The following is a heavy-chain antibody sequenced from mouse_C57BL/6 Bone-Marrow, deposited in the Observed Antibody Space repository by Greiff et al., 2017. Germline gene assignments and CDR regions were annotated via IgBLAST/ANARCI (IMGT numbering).Heavy chain of an antibody. J-gene: IGHJ1*03. D-gene: IGHD1-1*01. CDR3: AREGTTVPWYFDV. V-gene: IGHV1-50*01. CDR1: GYTFTSYW. CDR2: IDPSDSYT. Sequence: QVQLKQPGAELVKPGASVKLSCKASGYTFTSYWMQWVKQRPGQGLEWIGEIDPSDSYTNYNQKFKGKATVPVDTTASTAYMQLSSLTSEDSAVYYCAREGTTVPWYFDVWGTGTTVTVSS.